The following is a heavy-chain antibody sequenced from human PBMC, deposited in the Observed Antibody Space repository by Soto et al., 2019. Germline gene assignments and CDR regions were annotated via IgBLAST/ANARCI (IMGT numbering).Heavy chain of an antibody. CDR3: ARVVRAGVDY. D-gene: IGHD1-26*01. V-gene: IGHV1-8*01. CDR1: GYSFTSLD. CDR2: MQPSTGRT. Sequence: QVQLVQSGAEVREPGASVKVSCKASGYSFTSLDINGVRQTAGQGLERMGWMQPSTGRTGYAQKFQGRVSMTRDTDINTAYMDLTTRTSDDTAFYYCARVVRAGVDYWGQGPRVTVSS. J-gene: IGHJ4*02.